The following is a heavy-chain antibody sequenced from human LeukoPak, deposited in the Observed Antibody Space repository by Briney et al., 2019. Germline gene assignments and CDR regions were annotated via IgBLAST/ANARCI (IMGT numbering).Heavy chain of an antibody. CDR2: INHSGST. J-gene: IGHJ4*02. CDR1: GGSFSGYY. V-gene: IGHV4-34*01. Sequence: SETLSLTCAVYGGSFSGYYWSWIRQPPGKGLEWIGEINHSGSTNYNPSLKSRVTISVDTSKNQFSLKLSSVTAADTAVYYCASRTVTLDYWGQGTLVTVSS. D-gene: IGHD4-17*01. CDR3: ASRTVTLDY.